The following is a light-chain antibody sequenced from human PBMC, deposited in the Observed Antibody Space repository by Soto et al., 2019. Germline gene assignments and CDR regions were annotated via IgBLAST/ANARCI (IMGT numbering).Light chain of an antibody. V-gene: IGLV7-43*01. CDR1: TGEVTSGNY. CDR3: LLYYGSAQLV. CDR2: TTN. Sequence: QAVVTQEPSLTVSPGGTVTLTCASSTGEVTSGNYPSWFQQKPGQAPRTLIYTTNDKHSWTPARFSGSLLGDKAALTLAGVQPEDEAEYYCLLYYGSAQLVFGGGTKLTVL. J-gene: IGLJ3*02.